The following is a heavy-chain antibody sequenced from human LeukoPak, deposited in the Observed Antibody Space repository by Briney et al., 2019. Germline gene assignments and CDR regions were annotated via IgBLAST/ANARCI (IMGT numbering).Heavy chain of an antibody. D-gene: IGHD6-6*01. V-gene: IGHV4-34*01. Sequence: KPSETLSLTCAVYGGSFSGYYWSWIRQPPGKGLEWIGEINHSGSTNYNPSLKSRVTISVDTSKNQFSLKLSSVTAADTAVYYCARERYSSSSSYFDYWGQGTLVTVSS. CDR1: GGSFSGYY. CDR3: ARERYSSSSSYFDY. J-gene: IGHJ4*02. CDR2: INHSGST.